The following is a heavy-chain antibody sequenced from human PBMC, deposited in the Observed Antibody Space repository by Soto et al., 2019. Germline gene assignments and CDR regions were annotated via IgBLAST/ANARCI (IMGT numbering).Heavy chain of an antibody. D-gene: IGHD3-10*01. Sequence: GGSLRLSCAASGFTFDDYTMHWVRQAPGKGLEWVSLISWDGGSTYYADSVKGRFTISRDNSKNSLYLQMNSLRTEDTALYYCAKGTDTMVRGIGIGMDVWGQGTTVTVSS. CDR3: AKGTDTMVRGIGIGMDV. J-gene: IGHJ6*02. CDR1: GFTFDDYT. V-gene: IGHV3-43*01. CDR2: ISWDGGST.